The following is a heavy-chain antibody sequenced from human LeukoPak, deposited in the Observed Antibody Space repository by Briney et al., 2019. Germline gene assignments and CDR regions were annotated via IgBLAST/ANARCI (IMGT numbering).Heavy chain of an antibody. V-gene: IGHV1-2*02. CDR2: INPNSGGT. D-gene: IGHD6-19*01. CDR3: ASSSAWYGDFDY. Sequence: GASVKVSCKASGHTFTGDYIHWVRQAPGQGLEWMGWINPNSGGTNYAQKFQGRVTMTRDTSISTAYMELSRLRSDDTAVYYCASSSAWYGDFDYWGQGTLVTVSS. CDR1: GHTFTGDY. J-gene: IGHJ4*02.